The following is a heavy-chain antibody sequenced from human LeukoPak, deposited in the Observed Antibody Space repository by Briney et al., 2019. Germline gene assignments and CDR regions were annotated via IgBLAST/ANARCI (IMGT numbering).Heavy chain of an antibody. J-gene: IGHJ4*02. CDR1: GGSISSDY. CDR2: IYYSGST. V-gene: IGHV4-59*01. D-gene: IGHD3-22*01. CDR3: ARATWLPVGLYYYDSSGYYYYFDY. Sequence: PSETLSLTCTVSGGSISSDYWGWIRQPPGKGLEWIGYIYYSGSTNYNPSLKSRVTISVDTSKNQFSLKLSSVTAADTAVYYCARATWLPVGLYYYDSSGYYYYFDYWGQGTLVTVSS.